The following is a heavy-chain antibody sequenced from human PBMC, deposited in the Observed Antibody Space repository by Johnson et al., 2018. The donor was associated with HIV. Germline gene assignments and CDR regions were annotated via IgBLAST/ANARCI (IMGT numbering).Heavy chain of an antibody. J-gene: IGHJ3*01. CDR3: ARAPEVWELRHPGTFDV. D-gene: IGHD3-3*01. CDR2: ISSDGRNK. CDR1: GFTFSSYA. Sequence: QMQLVESGGGVVQPGRSLRLSCVASGFTFSSYAMHWVRQAPGKGLEWVAVISSDGRNKYYADSVKGRFTISRDNSKNTLFLQMNSLRAEDTAVYYCARAPEVWELRHPGTFDVWGQGTLVTVSS. V-gene: IGHV3-30-3*01.